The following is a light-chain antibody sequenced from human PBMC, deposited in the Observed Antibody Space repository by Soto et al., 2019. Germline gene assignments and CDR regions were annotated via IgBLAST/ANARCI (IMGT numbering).Light chain of an antibody. V-gene: IGKV3-11*01. CDR1: QSIINY. J-gene: IGKJ4*01. CDR3: QQRSNWPLT. Sequence: EIVLTQSPGTLSLSPGARATLSWRASQSIINYLAWYQQKPGQAPRLLIYDASNRATGIPARFSGSGSGTAFTLTISSLEPEDFAVYYCQQRSNWPLTFGGGTKVDIK. CDR2: DAS.